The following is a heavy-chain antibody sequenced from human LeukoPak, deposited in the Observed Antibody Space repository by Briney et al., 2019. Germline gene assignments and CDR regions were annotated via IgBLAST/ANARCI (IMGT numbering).Heavy chain of an antibody. V-gene: IGHV3-53*01. Sequence: GGSLRLSCAASGFTVSTNYMNWVRQAPGKGLEWVSILHSGSSTYYADSVEGRFTISRDSSKNTLFLQMNDLRAEDTAVYYCARVGDHFHWYLDLWGRGTLVTVSS. CDR3: ARVGDHFHWYLDL. D-gene: IGHD3-3*02. CDR2: LHSGSST. CDR1: GFTVSTNY. J-gene: IGHJ2*01.